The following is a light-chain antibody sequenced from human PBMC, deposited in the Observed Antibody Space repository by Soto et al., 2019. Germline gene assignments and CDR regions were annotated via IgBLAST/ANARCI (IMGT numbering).Light chain of an antibody. CDR2: GAS. CDR3: QQYNNWPLT. V-gene: IGKV3-15*01. CDR1: QSVSSN. Sequence: EIVMTQSPATLSVSPGERATLSCRASQSVSSNLAWYQQKPGQAPRLLIYGASTRATGIPARFSGSRSGTEFTLSISRLHSEDFAVYYCQQYNNWPLTFGGGTKVEFK. J-gene: IGKJ4*01.